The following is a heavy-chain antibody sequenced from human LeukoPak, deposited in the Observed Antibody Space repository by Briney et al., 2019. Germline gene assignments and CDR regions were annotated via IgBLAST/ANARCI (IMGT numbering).Heavy chain of an antibody. Sequence: GGSLRLSCAASGFTFSSYGMHWVRQAPGKGLEWVAFIRYDGSNKYYADSVKGRFTVSRDNAKNSLYLQMNSLRAEDTAVYYCARAGYSSSWYLYWGQGTLVTVSS. CDR1: GFTFSSYG. D-gene: IGHD6-13*01. CDR3: ARAGYSSSWYLY. V-gene: IGHV3-30*02. J-gene: IGHJ4*02. CDR2: IRYDGSNK.